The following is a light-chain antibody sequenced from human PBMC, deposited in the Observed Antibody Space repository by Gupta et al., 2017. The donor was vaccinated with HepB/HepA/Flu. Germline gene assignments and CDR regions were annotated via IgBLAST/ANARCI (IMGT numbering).Light chain of an antibody. J-gene: IGKJ5*01. CDR3: QQGLITPIT. CDR1: QSIRNY. CDR2: SAS. V-gene: IGKV1-39*01. Sequence: DIQMTQSPSSLSASVGDRVTITCRASQSIRNYLNWYQHKPGKPPKLLIYSASTLQNEVPSRFSGSGSGTEFTLTISRLQPEDFAAYYCQQGLITPITFGQGTQLEIK.